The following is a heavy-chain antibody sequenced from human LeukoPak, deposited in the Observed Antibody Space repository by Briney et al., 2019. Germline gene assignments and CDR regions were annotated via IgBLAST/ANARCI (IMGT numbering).Heavy chain of an antibody. D-gene: IGHD1-1*01. Sequence: GGSLRLSCAASGFTFSSYGMTWVRQAPGKGLEWVGRIKSKTDGGTTDYAAPVKGRFTISRDDSKNTLYLQMNSLKTEDTAVYYCTSQLGMENSRWGQGTLVTVSS. CDR3: TSQLGMENSR. V-gene: IGHV3-15*01. CDR2: IKSKTDGGTT. J-gene: IGHJ4*02. CDR1: GFTFSSYG.